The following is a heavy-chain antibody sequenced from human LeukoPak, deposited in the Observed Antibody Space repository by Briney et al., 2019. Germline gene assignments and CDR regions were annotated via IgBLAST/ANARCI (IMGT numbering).Heavy chain of an antibody. D-gene: IGHD6-19*01. CDR3: TRDFYGSGDV. CDR2: INSDGGST. J-gene: IGHJ3*01. V-gene: IGHV3-74*01. Sequence: GGSLRLSCAASGFTFSSDWMHWVRQAPGKGLVWVSRINSDGGSTIYADSVRGRFTISRDNAKNTLYLQMNSLRADDTAVYYCTRDFYGSGDVWGQGTMVTVSS. CDR1: GFTFSSDW.